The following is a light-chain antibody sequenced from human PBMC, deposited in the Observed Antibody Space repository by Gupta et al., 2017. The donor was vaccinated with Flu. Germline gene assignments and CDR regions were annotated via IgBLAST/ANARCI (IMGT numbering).Light chain of an antibody. CDR3: ASWDDRLSGIFV. V-gene: IGLV1-47*01. Sequence: QSVLTQPPSVSGTPGQRLSISCSGDDSNIGRNQVYWFQGLPGTAPKLLIYANDQRPAGGPERFSGSTSDTSASLALSRLRSEDEGDYYCASWDDRLSGIFVFGTGTKVTVL. CDR2: AND. J-gene: IGLJ1*01. CDR1: DSNIGRNQ.